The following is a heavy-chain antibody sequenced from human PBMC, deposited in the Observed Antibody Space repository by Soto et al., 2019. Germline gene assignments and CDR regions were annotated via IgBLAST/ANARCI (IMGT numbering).Heavy chain of an antibody. J-gene: IGHJ6*02. CDR3: ARFIVVVPAAPLSYYYSYGMDA. Sequence: SGKVSCRASGGTFSRYAISWVRQAPGHGLEWMGGIIPSFGTANYAQKSQGRVTITADESTSTAYMELSSLRSEDTAVYYCARFIVVVPAAPLSYYYSYGMDAWGQGTTVT. V-gene: IGHV1-69*13. CDR2: IIPSFGTA. D-gene: IGHD2-2*01. CDR1: GGTFSRYA.